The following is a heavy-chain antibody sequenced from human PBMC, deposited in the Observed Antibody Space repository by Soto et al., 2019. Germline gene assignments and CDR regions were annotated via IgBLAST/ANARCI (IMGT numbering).Heavy chain of an antibody. CDR3: AHIPYFDASSYYFAVADY. Sequence: QITLKESGPPLVKPTQTLTLTCTFSGFSLTTRGVSVGWIRQPPGKALEWLALIYWDDDKDYNPSLIGLLTLNSYTSKNQVVLTMTNMDPVDTATYYCAHIPYFDASSYYFAVADYWGQGTLVTVSS. V-gene: IGHV2-5*02. CDR2: IYWDDDK. CDR1: GFSLTTRGVS. D-gene: IGHD3-22*01. J-gene: IGHJ4*02.